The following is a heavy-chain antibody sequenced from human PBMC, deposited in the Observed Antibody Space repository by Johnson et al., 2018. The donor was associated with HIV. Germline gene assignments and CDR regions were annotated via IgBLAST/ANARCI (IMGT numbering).Heavy chain of an antibody. J-gene: IGHJ3*02. D-gene: IGHD6-6*01. Sequence: QMLLVESGGGVVQPGRSLRLSCAASGFTFSDYYMSWIRQAPGKGLEWVSYISSSGSTIYYADSVKGRFTISRDNAKNSLYLQMNSLRAEDTAVYYCARDFSSSSNAFDIWGQGTMVTVSS. V-gene: IGHV3-11*04. CDR1: GFTFSDYY. CDR3: ARDFSSSSNAFDI. CDR2: ISSSGSTI.